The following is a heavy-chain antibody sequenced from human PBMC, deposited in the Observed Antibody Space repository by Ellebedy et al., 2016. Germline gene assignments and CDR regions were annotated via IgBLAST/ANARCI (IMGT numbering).Heavy chain of an antibody. Sequence: GGSLRLSCAASGFTFSSYSMNWVRQAPGKGLEWVSYISSSSSTIYYADSVKGRFTISRDNSKNTLYLQMNSLRAEDTAVYYCAKDVDYGGNSGHFQHWGQGTLGTVSS. CDR3: AKDVDYGGNSGHFQH. V-gene: IGHV3-48*01. D-gene: IGHD4-23*01. J-gene: IGHJ1*01. CDR2: ISSSSSTI. CDR1: GFTFSSYS.